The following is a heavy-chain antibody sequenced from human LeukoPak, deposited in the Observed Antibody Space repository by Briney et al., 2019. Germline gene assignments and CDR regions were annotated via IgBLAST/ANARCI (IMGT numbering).Heavy chain of an antibody. CDR3: AKDSYSSGWFSDFQH. V-gene: IGHV3-23*01. CDR1: GFTFSSYA. Sequence: GGSLRLSCAASGFTFSSYAMSWVRQAPGKGLEWVSAISGSGGSTYYADSVKGRFTISRDNSKNTLYLQMNSLRVEDTAVYYCAKDSYSSGWFSDFQHRGQGTLVTVSS. J-gene: IGHJ1*01. D-gene: IGHD6-19*01. CDR2: ISGSGGST.